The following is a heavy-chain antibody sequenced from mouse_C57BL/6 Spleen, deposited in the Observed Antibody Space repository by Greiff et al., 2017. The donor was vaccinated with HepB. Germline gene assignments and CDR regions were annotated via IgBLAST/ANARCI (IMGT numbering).Heavy chain of an antibody. J-gene: IGHJ4*01. V-gene: IGHV1-26*01. CDR3: ARRGYYGSSYAMDY. D-gene: IGHD1-1*01. Sequence: EVQLQQSGPELVKPGASVKISCKASGYTFTDYYMNWVKQSHGKSLEWIGDINPNNGGTSYNQKFKGKATLTVDKSSSTAYMELRSLTSEDSAVYYWARRGYYGSSYAMDYWGQGTSVTVSS. CDR2: INPNNGGT. CDR1: GYTFTDYY.